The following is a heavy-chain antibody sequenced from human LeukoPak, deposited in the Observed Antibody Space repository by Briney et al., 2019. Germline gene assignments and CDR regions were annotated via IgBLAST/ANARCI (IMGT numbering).Heavy chain of an antibody. D-gene: IGHD6-6*01. J-gene: IGHJ4*02. CDR2: IIPIFGTA. V-gene: IGHV1-69*05. CDR3: ARRKGVAAHPFDY. CDR1: GGTFSSYA. Sequence: PRASVKVSCKASGGTFSSYAISWVRQAPGQGLEWMGGIIPIFGTANYAQKFQGRVTITTDESTSTAYMELSSLRSEDTAVYYCARRKGVAAHPFDYWGQGTLVTVSS.